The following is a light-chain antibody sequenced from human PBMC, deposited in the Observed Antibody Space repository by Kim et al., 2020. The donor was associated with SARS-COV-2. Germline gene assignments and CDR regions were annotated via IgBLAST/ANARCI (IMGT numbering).Light chain of an antibody. V-gene: IGKV3-15*01. J-gene: IGKJ4*01. Sequence: SPGERATRSCRASQSVSSNLAWYQQKPGQAPRLLIYGASTRATGIPARFSGSGSGTEFTLTINSLQSEDFAVYYCQQYNNWPPLTFGGGTKVDIK. CDR1: QSVSSN. CDR2: GAS. CDR3: QQYNNWPPLT.